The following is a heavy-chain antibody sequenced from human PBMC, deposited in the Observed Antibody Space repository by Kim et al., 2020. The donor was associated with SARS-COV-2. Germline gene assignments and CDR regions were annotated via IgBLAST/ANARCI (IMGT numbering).Heavy chain of an antibody. D-gene: IGHD1-26*01. Sequence: GGSLRLSCAASGFTFNTYGMHWVRQAPGKGLEWVAVISYDGSNKYYADSVKGRFTISRDNSKNTLYLQMNSLRIEDTAVYYGAKSFSGSYFGYDYWGQGTLVTVSS. CDR3: AKSFSGSYFGYDY. CDR2: ISYDGSNK. CDR1: GFTFNTYG. V-gene: IGHV3-30*18. J-gene: IGHJ4*02.